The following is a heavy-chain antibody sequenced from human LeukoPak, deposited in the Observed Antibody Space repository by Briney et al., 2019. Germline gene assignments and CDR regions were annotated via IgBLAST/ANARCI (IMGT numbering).Heavy chain of an antibody. CDR2: IWYDGSNK. CDR3: ARDQGDGYNFWDY. J-gene: IGHJ4*02. Sequence: GRSLRLSCAASGFTFSSYGMHWVRQAPGKGLEWVAVIWYDGSNKYYADSVKGRFTISRDNAKNSLYLQMNSLRAEDTAVYHCARDQGDGYNFWDYWGQGTLVTVSS. V-gene: IGHV3-33*01. D-gene: IGHD5-24*01. CDR1: GFTFSSYG.